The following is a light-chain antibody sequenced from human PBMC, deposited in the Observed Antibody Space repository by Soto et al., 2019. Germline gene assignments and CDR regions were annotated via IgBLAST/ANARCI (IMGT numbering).Light chain of an antibody. Sequence: DIQLTQSPSFLSASVGGRVTITCRSSQGISSYLAWYQQKPGKAPKLLIYDASNLETGVPSRFSGSGSGTDFTFTISSLQPEDIATYYCQQYDNGLLAITFGQGTRLEIK. CDR3: QQYDNGLLAIT. V-gene: IGKV1-33*01. CDR2: DAS. J-gene: IGKJ5*01. CDR1: QGISSY.